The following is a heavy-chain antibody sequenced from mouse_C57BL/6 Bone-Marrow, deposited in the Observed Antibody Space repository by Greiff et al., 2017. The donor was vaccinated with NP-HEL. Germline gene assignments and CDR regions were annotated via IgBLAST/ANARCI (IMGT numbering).Heavy chain of an antibody. CDR3: ATEDGDYVTFAY. CDR1: GYAFTNYL. V-gene: IGHV1-54*01. J-gene: IGHJ3*01. Sequence: VQLQESGAELVRPGTSVKVSCKASGYAFTNYLIEWVKQRPGQGLEWIGVINPGSGGTNYNEKFKGKATLTADKSSSTAYMQLSSLTSEDSAVYFWATEDGDYVTFAYWDQGTLVTVSA. CDR2: INPGSGGT. D-gene: IGHD2-13*01.